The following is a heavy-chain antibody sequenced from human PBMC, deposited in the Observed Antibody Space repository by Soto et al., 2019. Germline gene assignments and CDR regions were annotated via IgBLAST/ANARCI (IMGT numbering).Heavy chain of an antibody. CDR1: GFTFSNAW. V-gene: IGHV3-15*01. J-gene: IGHJ4*02. CDR2: IKSKTDGGTT. D-gene: IGHD3-3*01. Sequence: SCAASGFTFSNAWMSWVRQAPGKGLEWVGRIKSKTDGGTTDYAAPVKGRFTISRDDSKNTLYLQMNSLKTEDTAVYYCTTQDFWSGYSPFDYWGQGTLVTVSS. CDR3: TTQDFWSGYSPFDY.